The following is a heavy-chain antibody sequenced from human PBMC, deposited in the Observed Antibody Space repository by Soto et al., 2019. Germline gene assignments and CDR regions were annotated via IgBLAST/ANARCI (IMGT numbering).Heavy chain of an antibody. J-gene: IGHJ4*02. CDR2: IYHSGST. V-gene: IGHV4-30-2*01. D-gene: IGHD5-18*01. CDR1: GGSISSGGYS. CDR3: ARATDTAMALDY. Sequence: SETLSLTCAVSGGSISSGGYSWSWIRQPPGMGLEWIGYIYHSGSTYYNPSLKSRVTISVDRSKNQFSLKLSSVTAADTAVYYCARATDTAMALDYWGQGTLVTVSS.